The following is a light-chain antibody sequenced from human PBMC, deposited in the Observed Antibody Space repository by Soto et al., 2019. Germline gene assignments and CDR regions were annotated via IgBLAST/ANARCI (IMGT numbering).Light chain of an antibody. CDR2: EVT. J-gene: IGLJ2*01. CDR1: SSDVGGYNY. CDR3: SSYAGSNIGV. V-gene: IGLV2-8*01. Sequence: QSALTQPPSASGSPGQSVTISCTGTSSDVGGYNYVSWYQQHPGKAPKLMISEVTKRPSGVPDRFFGSKSGNTASLTVSGLQAEDEADYYCSSYAGSNIGVFGGGTKLTVL.